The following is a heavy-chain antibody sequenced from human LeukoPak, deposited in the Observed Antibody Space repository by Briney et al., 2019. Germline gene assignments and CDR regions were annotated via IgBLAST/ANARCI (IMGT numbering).Heavy chain of an antibody. D-gene: IGHD3-22*01. Sequence: PSETLSLTCAVYGGSFSGYYWSWIRQPPGKGLDWIGEINHSGSTNYNPSLKSRVTISVDTSKNQFSLKLSSVTAADTAVYYCARADYYYDSSGYYVHDSSGQGTLVTVSS. CDR2: INHSGST. CDR3: ARADYYYDSSGYYVHDS. CDR1: GGSFSGYY. J-gene: IGHJ4*02. V-gene: IGHV4-34*01.